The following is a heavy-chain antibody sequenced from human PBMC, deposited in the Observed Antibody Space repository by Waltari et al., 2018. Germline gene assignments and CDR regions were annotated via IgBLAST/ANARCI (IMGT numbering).Heavy chain of an antibody. D-gene: IGHD3-22*01. V-gene: IGHV1-69*08. CDR1: GGTFSSYT. Sequence: QVQLVQSGAEVKKPGSSVKVSCKASGGTFSSYTISWVRQAPGQGLEWMGRIIPSLGIANYAQKFQGRVTITADKSTSTAYMELSSLRSEDTAVYYCARDLRYYDSSGFYYYGMDVWGQGTTVTVSS. CDR3: ARDLRYYDSSGFYYYGMDV. J-gene: IGHJ6*02. CDR2: IIPSLGIA.